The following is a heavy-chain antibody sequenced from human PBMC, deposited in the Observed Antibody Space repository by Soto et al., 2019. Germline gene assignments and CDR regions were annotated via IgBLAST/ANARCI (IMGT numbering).Heavy chain of an antibody. CDR1: GYTFTSYG. V-gene: IGHV1-18*01. D-gene: IGHD4-17*01. Sequence: GASVKVSCKASGYTFTSYGISWVRQAPGQGLEWMGWISAYNGNTNYAQKLQGRVTMTTDTSTSTAYMELRSLRSDDTAVYYCARGPERLERHDYLPDNWFDPWGQGTLVTVSS. CDR3: ARGPERLERHDYLPDNWFDP. J-gene: IGHJ5*02. CDR2: ISAYNGNT.